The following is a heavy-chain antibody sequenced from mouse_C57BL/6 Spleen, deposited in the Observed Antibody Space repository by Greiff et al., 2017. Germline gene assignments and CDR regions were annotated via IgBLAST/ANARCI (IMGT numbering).Heavy chain of an antibody. CDR3: TRSKGYWYFDV. CDR1: GYTFTDYE. Sequence: VKLVESGAELVRPGASVTLSCKASGYTFTDYEMHWVKQTPVHGLEWIGAIDPETGGTAYNQKFKGKAILTADKSSSTAYMELRSLTSEDSAVYYCTRSKGYWYFDVWGKGTTVTVSS. V-gene: IGHV1-15*01. J-gene: IGHJ1*03. CDR2: IDPETGGT.